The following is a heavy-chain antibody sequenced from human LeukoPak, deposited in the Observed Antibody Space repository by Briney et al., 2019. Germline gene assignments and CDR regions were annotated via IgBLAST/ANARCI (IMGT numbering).Heavy chain of an antibody. CDR1: GFTFSDNY. Sequence: PGGSLRLSCAGSGFTFSDNYMTWVRQAPGKGLEWISYINSNSRVIKYADSVKGRFTVSRDNANNSLFLQMNSLRVEDTSVYYCAKAAGWQGDHWGQGTLVTVSS. J-gene: IGHJ5*02. CDR2: INSNSRVI. V-gene: IGHV3-11*01. CDR3: AKAAGWQGDH. D-gene: IGHD6-19*01.